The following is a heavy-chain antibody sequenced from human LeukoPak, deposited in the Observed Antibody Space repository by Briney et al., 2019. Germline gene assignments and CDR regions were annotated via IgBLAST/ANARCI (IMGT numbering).Heavy chain of an antibody. V-gene: IGHV4-4*02. CDR1: GGSISSSNW. CDR2: IYHSGST. J-gene: IGHJ4*02. CDR3: ATMVRGATVNYDY. D-gene: IGHD3-10*01. Sequence: SETLSLTCAVSGGSISSSNWWSWVRQPPGKGLEWIGEIYHSGSTKYNPSLKSRVTISVDKSKNQFSLKLSSVTAADTAVYYCATMVRGATVNYDYWGQGTLVTVSS.